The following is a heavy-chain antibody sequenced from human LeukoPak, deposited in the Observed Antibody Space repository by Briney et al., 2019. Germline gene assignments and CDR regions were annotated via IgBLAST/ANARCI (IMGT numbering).Heavy chain of an antibody. V-gene: IGHV1-8*03. D-gene: IGHD6-13*01. CDR2: MNPNSGNT. CDR3: ARAAAGTGYYFDY. Sequence: ASVKVSCKASGYTFTSYDINWVRQATGQGLEWMGWMNPNSGNTGYAQKFQGRVTITRNTSISTAYMELSSLRSKDTAVYYCARAAAGTGYYFDYWGQGTLVTVSS. J-gene: IGHJ4*02. CDR1: GYTFTSYD.